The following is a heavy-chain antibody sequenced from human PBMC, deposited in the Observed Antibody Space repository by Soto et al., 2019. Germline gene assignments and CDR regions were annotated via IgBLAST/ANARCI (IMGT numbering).Heavy chain of an antibody. CDR2: ITTSGTTM. J-gene: IGHJ4*02. V-gene: IGHV3-48*03. CDR1: GFSFTNFA. D-gene: IGHD2-21*01. Sequence: GGSLRLSCAASGFSFTNFAMSWVRQAPGKGLEWVSYITTSGTTMYYADSVKGRFTTSRDNAKNSLFLQMNSLRAEDTAVYYCARGNSPVDVYWGQGTLVTVSS. CDR3: ARGNSPVDVY.